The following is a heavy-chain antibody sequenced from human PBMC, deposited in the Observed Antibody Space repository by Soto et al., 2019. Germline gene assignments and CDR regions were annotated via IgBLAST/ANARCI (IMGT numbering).Heavy chain of an antibody. D-gene: IGHD1-26*01. J-gene: IGHJ4*02. V-gene: IGHV4-31*03. CDR2: IYYSGST. Sequence: QVQLQESGPGLVKPSQTLSLTCTVSGGSISSGGYYWSWIRQHPGKGLEWIGYIYYSGSTYYNPTLKCRVTISVDTSKNHFSLKLSSVTAADTAVYYCAGIYSGSPGGTLRYWGQGTLVTVSS. CDR3: AGIYSGSPGGTLRY. CDR1: GGSISSGGYY.